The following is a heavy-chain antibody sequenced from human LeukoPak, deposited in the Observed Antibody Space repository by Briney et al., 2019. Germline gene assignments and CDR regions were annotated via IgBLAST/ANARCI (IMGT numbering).Heavy chain of an antibody. J-gene: IGHJ6*03. CDR1: GYTFTSYD. CDR2: MNPNSGNT. CDR3: ARGAPGTRLYYYMDV. V-gene: IGHV1-8*03. Sequence: ASVKVSCKASGYTFTSYDINWVRQATGQGLEWMGWMNPNSGNTGYAQKFQGRVTITRNTSISTAYMELSSLRSEDTAVYYCARGAPGTRLYYYMDVWGKGTTVTVSS. D-gene: IGHD1-26*01.